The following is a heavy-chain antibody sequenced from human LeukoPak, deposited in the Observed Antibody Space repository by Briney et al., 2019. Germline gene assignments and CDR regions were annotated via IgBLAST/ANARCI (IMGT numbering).Heavy chain of an antibody. CDR3: ARYGRSYYGDY. J-gene: IGHJ4*02. CDR2: ISSSSSYI. CDR1: GFTFSSYS. Sequence: GGSLRLSCADSGFTFSSYSMNWVRQAPGKGLEWVSSISSSSSYIYYADSVKGRFTISRDNAKNSLYLQMNILRAEDTAVYYCARYGRSYYGDYWGQGTLVTVSS. V-gene: IGHV3-21*01. D-gene: IGHD1-26*01.